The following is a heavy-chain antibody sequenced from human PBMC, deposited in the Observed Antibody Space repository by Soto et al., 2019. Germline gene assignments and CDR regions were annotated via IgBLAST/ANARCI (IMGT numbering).Heavy chain of an antibody. CDR1: GFTFSSYG. J-gene: IGHJ6*02. CDR2: ISYDGSNK. Sequence: GGPLRLSCAASGFTFSSYGMHWVRQAPGKGLEWVAVISYDGSNKYYADSVKGRFTISRDNSKNTLYLQMNSLRAEDTAVYYCAKDRRDGYAFGMDVWGQGTTVTVSS. D-gene: IGHD5-12*01. V-gene: IGHV3-30*18. CDR3: AKDRRDGYAFGMDV.